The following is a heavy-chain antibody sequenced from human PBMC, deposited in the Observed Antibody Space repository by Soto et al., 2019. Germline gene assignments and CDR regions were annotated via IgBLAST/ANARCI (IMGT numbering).Heavy chain of an antibody. V-gene: IGHV4-39*01. D-gene: IGHD2-2*01. J-gene: IGHJ5*02. Sequence: KSSETLSLTCTVSGDSISSSNSCWGWVRQSPGEGLDWIGTICYSGSTYYNASLKSRVTIFGDTSKNQFSLKLTSVTAADTAVYYCARRGSSSWADDNWFDPWGQGTLVTVSS. CDR1: GDSISSSNSC. CDR3: ARRGSSSWADDNWFDP. CDR2: ICYSGST.